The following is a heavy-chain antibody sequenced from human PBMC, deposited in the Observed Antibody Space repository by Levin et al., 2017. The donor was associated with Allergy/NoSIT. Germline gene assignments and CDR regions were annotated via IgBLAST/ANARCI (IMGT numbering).Heavy chain of an antibody. CDR1: GGTFSSYA. CDR3: ARVPVAASYYYGMDV. CDR2: IIPIFGTA. D-gene: IGHD6-19*01. Sequence: SVKVSCKASGGTFSSYAISWVRQAPGQGLEWMGGIIPIFGTANYAQKFQGRVTITADESTSTAYMELSSLRSEDTAVYYCARVPVAASYYYGMDVWGQGTTVTVSS. V-gene: IGHV1-69*13. J-gene: IGHJ6*02.